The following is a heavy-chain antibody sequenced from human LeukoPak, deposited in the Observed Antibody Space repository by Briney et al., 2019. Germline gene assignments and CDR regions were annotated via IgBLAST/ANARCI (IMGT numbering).Heavy chain of an antibody. V-gene: IGHV1-69*13. CDR3: AEDSSMVTTRAPYYYYYLDV. Sequence: SVKVSCKASGGTFTNYAISWARQAPGQGLEWMGGIIPLLGTPNYAQKFQGRVTITADDSTSTAYMELTSLRSEDTAVYYCAEDSSMVTTRAPYYYYYLDVWGQGTTVTVSS. CDR2: IIPLLGTP. J-gene: IGHJ6*02. CDR1: GGTFTNYA. D-gene: IGHD4-17*01.